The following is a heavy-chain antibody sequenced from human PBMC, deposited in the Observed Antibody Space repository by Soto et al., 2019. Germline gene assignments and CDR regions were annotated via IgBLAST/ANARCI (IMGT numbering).Heavy chain of an antibody. CDR1: GDSIGSGGHH. V-gene: IGHV4-31*03. CDR2: IYYSGST. Sequence: PSETPSVTCTVSGDSIGSGGHHWSWIRQHPGKGLEWIGYIYYSGSTYYNPALKRRVTISVDTSKNQFSLKLISVTAADTAVYSCARGSYYYYDNSCYFDYWGQGTLVTVSS. D-gene: IGHD3-22*01. CDR3: ARGSYYYYDNSCYFDY. J-gene: IGHJ4*02.